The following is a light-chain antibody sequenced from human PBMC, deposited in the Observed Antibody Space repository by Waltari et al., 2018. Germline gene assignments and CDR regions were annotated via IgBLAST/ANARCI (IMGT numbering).Light chain of an antibody. V-gene: IGLV1-40*01. CDR2: GTS. J-gene: IGLJ2*01. CDR1: SSNLGAGYD. CDR3: QSYDSSLSGWRV. Sequence: QSVLTQPPSVSGAPGQRVTISCTGGSSNLGAGYDVHWYQHLPGTAPKLLIYGTSNRPSGVPDRFSGSKSGTSASLAITGLQAEDEADYYCQSYDSSLSGWRVFGGGTKLTVL.